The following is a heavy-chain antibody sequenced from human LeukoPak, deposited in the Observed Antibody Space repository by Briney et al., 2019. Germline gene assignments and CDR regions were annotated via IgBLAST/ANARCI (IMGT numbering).Heavy chain of an antibody. Sequence: PSETLSLTCTVSGGSISSSSYYWGWIHQPPGKGLEWIGSIYYSGSTYYNPSLKSRVTISVDTSKNQFSLKLSPVTAADTAVYYCASPYYGSGSYIVDPWGQGTLVTASS. CDR1: GGSISSSSYY. V-gene: IGHV4-39*01. J-gene: IGHJ5*02. CDR2: IYYSGST. CDR3: ASPYYGSGSYIVDP. D-gene: IGHD3-10*01.